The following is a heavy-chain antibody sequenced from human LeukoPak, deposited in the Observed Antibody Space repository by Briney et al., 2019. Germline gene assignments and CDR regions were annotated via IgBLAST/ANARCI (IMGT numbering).Heavy chain of an antibody. CDR1: GYTFTSYD. Sequence: SVKVSCKASGYTFTSYDINWVRQATGQGLEWMGGIIPIFGTANYAQKFQGRVTITADESTSTAYMELSSLRSEDTAVYYCARQYQLDAYFDYWGQGTLVTVSS. D-gene: IGHD2-2*01. V-gene: IGHV1-69*13. CDR3: ARQYQLDAYFDY. CDR2: IIPIFGTA. J-gene: IGHJ4*02.